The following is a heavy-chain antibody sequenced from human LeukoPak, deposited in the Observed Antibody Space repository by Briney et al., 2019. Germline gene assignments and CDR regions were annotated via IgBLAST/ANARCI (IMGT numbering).Heavy chain of an antibody. CDR1: GFTFSSYS. D-gene: IGHD3-10*01. CDR2: ISSSSSYI. CDR3: ARLMVRGVISGMDV. Sequence: KSGGSLRLSCAASGFTFSSYSMNWVRQAPGKGLEWVSSISSSSSYIYYADSVKGRFTISRDNAKNSLYLQMNSLRAEDTAVYYCARLMVRGVISGMDVWGQGTTVTVSS. V-gene: IGHV3-21*03. J-gene: IGHJ6*02.